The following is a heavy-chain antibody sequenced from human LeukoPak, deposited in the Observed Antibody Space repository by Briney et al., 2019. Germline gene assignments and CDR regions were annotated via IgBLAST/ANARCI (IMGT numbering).Heavy chain of an antibody. J-gene: IGHJ6*02. CDR3: ARLPRSTSYYYGMDV. V-gene: IGHV3-23*01. CDR1: GFTFSSYA. D-gene: IGHD2-2*01. Sequence: PGGSLRLSCAASGFTFSSYAMSWVRQAPGKGLEWVSAISGSGGSTYYADSVKGRFTISRDNAKNSLYLQMNSLRAEDTAVYYCARLPRSTSYYYGMDVWGQGTTVTVSS. CDR2: ISGSGGST.